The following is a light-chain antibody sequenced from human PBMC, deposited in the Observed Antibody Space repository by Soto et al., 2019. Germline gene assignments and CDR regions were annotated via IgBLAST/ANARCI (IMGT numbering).Light chain of an antibody. CDR2: AAS. CDR1: QGISSY. J-gene: IGKJ5*01. Sequence: IQLTQSPSSLSASVGDRVTITCRASQGISSYLAWYQQKPGKAPKLPIYAASTLQSGVPSRFSGSGSGTDFTLTISSLQPEDFATYYCQQSYSTLTFGPGTRLEIK. CDR3: QQSYSTLT. V-gene: IGKV1-9*01.